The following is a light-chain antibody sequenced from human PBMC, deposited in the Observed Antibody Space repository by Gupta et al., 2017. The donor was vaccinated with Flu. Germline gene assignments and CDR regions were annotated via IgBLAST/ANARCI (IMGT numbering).Light chain of an antibody. CDR2: GAS. V-gene: IGKV3-15*01. Sequence: EIEMTQSPATLSVSLGERATLSCRASQSVSSNLPWYQQKPGQAPRLLIYGASTRDTGIPARFSGSGSGTEFTLTISSLQSEDFAVYYCQQYNNWPPYTFGQGTKLEIK. CDR1: QSVSSN. CDR3: QQYNNWPPYT. J-gene: IGKJ2*01.